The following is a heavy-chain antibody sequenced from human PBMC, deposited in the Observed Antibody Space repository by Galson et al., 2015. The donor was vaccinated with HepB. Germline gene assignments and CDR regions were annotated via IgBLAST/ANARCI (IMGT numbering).Heavy chain of an antibody. CDR3: AEDHHFWSGYHMYYFDY. V-gene: IGHV3-30*18. J-gene: IGHJ4*02. Sequence: SLRLSCAASGFTFSSYGMHWVRQAPGKGLEWVAVISYDGSNKYYADSVKGRFTISRDNSKNTLYLQMNSLRAEDTAVYYCAEDHHFWSGYHMYYFDYWGQGTLVTVSS. CDR2: ISYDGSNK. D-gene: IGHD3-3*02. CDR1: GFTFSSYG.